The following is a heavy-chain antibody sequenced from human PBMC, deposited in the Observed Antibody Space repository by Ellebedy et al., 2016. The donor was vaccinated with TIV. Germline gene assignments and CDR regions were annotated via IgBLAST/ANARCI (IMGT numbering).Heavy chain of an antibody. D-gene: IGHD6-6*01. CDR3: AALRSSSRFDY. J-gene: IGHJ4*02. CDR1: GFSFDYYF. V-gene: IGHV3-11*01. Sequence: GGSLRLXXAASGFSFDYYFMSWIRQASGKGLEWISHISTSGSLRYYADSVKGRFTISRDNARKSLFLQMDSLRLDDTAIYYCAALRSSSRFDYWGQGILVTASS. CDR2: ISTSGSLR.